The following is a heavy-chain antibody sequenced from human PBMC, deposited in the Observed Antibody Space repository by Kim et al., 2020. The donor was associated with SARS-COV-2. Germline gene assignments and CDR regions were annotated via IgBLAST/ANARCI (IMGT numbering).Heavy chain of an antibody. J-gene: IGHJ6*02. CDR1: GFTFSSYA. CDR2: ISYDGSNK. CDR3: ARSIPHYYDSSGYSYYYYGMDV. Sequence: GGSLRLSCAASGFTFSSYAMHWVRQAPGKGLEWVAVISYDGSNKYYADSVKGRFTISRDNSKNTLYLQMNSLRAEDTAVYYCARSIPHYYDSSGYSYYYYGMDVWGQGTTVTVSS. D-gene: IGHD3-22*01. V-gene: IGHV3-30*04.